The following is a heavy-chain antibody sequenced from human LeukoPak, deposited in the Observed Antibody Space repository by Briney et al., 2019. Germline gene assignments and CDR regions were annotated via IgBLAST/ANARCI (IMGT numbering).Heavy chain of an antibody. V-gene: IGHV3-30*18. D-gene: IGHD6-6*01. Sequence: GRSLRLSCAASGFTFSSYGMHWVRQAPGKGLEWVAVISYDGSNKYYADSVKGRFTISRDNSRNTLYLQMNSLRAEDTAVYYCAKDQSLAAARPFCYYYYGMDVWGQGTTVTVSS. J-gene: IGHJ6*02. CDR1: GFTFSSYG. CDR2: ISYDGSNK. CDR3: AKDQSLAAARPFCYYYYGMDV.